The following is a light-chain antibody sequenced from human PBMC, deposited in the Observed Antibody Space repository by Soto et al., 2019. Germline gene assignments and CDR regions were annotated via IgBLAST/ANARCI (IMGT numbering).Light chain of an antibody. V-gene: IGKV1-5*03. Sequence: DIQITQSPSTLSASVGDRVTITCRASQSISSWLAWYQQKPGKAPKLLIYKASSLESGVPSGFSGSGSGTEFTLTISSLQPDDFATYYCQQYNTYTWTFGQGTKVDIK. CDR1: QSISSW. CDR3: QQYNTYTWT. J-gene: IGKJ1*01. CDR2: KAS.